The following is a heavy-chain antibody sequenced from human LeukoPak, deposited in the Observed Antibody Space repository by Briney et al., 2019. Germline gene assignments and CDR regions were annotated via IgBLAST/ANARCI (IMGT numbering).Heavy chain of an antibody. Sequence: GGSLRLSCAASGFTFRSYWMSWVRQAPGKGLEWVGRIKSKTDGGTTDYAAPVKGRFTISRDDSKNTLYLQMNSLKTEDTAVYYCTTLNFDWLLYYYYYYMDVWGKGTTVTISS. CDR3: TTLNFDWLLYYYYYYMDV. CDR2: IKSKTDGGTT. V-gene: IGHV3-15*01. CDR1: GFTFRSYW. D-gene: IGHD3-9*01. J-gene: IGHJ6*03.